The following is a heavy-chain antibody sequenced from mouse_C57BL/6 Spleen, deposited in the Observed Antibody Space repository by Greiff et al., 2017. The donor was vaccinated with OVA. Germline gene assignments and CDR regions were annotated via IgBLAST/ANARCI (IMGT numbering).Heavy chain of an antibody. CDR2: ISYDGSN. D-gene: IGHD2-5*01. CDR1: GYSITSGYY. V-gene: IGHV3-6*01. Sequence: EVQLQESGPGLVKPSQSLSLTCSVTGYSITSGYYWNWIRQFPGNKLEWMGYISYDGSNNYNPSLKNRISITRDTSKNQFFLKLNSVTTEDTATYYCARDDSNYPFAYWGQGTPVTVSA. CDR3: ARDDSNYPFAY. J-gene: IGHJ3*01.